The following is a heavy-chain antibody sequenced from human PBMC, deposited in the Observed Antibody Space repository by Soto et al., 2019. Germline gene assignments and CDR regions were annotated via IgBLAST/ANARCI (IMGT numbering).Heavy chain of an antibody. CDR1: GFTFSNYE. J-gene: IGHJ6*03. Sequence: EAQLVESGGGLVQPGGSLRLSCAASGFTFSNYEMHWVRQAPGKGLEYVSGISNNGAHTDYAKSVKGRFTISRDNSENTMYLQMGSLRAEDMALYYCARRGYRSRWPNVYMDVWGKGTTVTASS. V-gene: IGHV3-64*01. D-gene: IGHD6-13*01. CDR3: ARRGYRSRWPNVYMDV. CDR2: ISNNGAHT.